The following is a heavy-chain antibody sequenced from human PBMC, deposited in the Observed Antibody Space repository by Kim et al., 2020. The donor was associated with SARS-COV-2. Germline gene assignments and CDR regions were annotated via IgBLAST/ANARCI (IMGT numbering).Heavy chain of an antibody. J-gene: IGHJ3*02. V-gene: IGHV4-59*13. CDR2: IYYSGST. Sequence: SETLSLTCTVSGGSISSYYWSWIRQPPGKGLEWIGYIYYSGSTNYNPSHKSRVTISVDTSKNQFSLKLSSVTAADTAVYYCARERVVGATAFDIWGQGTMVTVSS. CDR1: GGSISSYY. D-gene: IGHD1-26*01. CDR3: ARERVVGATAFDI.